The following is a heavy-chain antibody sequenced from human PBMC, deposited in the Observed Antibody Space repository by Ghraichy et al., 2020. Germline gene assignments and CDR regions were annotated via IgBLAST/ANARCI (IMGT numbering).Heavy chain of an antibody. CDR2: INKDGSRA. V-gene: IGHV3-7*01. J-gene: IGHJ4*02. D-gene: IGHD6-25*01. CDR3: ATDAFSGGAH. CDR1: GFTFSVHW. Sequence: GESLRLSCAASGFTFSVHWMSWVRQAPGKGLEWVANINKDGSRANYVNSVKGRFTISRDNAKSSLDLQMNSLRAEDTAVYYCATDAFSGGAHWGQGTLVTVSS.